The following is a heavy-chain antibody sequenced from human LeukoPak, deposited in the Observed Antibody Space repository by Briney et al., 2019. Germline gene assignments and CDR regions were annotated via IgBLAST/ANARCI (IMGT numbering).Heavy chain of an antibody. V-gene: IGHV3-21*01. CDR2: ISSSSSYI. D-gene: IGHD5-18*01. CDR3: ARVSVDTAMVTPSGFDY. J-gene: IGHJ4*02. Sequence: PGGSLRLSCADSGFTFSSYSMNWVRQAPGKGLEWVSSISSSSSYIYYADSVKGRFTISRDNAKNSLYLQMNSLRAEDTAVYYCARVSVDTAMVTPSGFDYWGQGTLVTVSS. CDR1: GFTFSSYS.